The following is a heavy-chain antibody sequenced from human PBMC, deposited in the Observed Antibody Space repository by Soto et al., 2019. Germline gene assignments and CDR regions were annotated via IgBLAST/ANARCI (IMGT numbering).Heavy chain of an antibody. D-gene: IGHD3-10*01. Sequence: GGSLRLSCAASGFTFSSYAMSWVRQAPGKGLEWVSAISGSGGSTYYADSVKGRFTISRDNSKNTLYLQMNSLRAEDTAVYYCAKDLDSGSYGTPEFDPWGQGTLVTVSS. J-gene: IGHJ5*02. CDR3: AKDLDSGSYGTPEFDP. CDR2: ISGSGGST. V-gene: IGHV3-23*01. CDR1: GFTFSSYA.